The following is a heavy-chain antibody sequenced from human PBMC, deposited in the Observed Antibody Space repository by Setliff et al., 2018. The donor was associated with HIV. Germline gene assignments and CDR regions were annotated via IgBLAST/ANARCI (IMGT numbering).Heavy chain of an antibody. CDR2: INSDGSST. Sequence: GGSLILSCAATGFSFSSSWMHWVRQAPGKGLLWVTRINSDGSSTSYADSVKGRSTISRDNAKNTLYLQMNSLRAEDTAVYYCARDGALDTTGTTIGPPDYWGQGTLVTVSS. V-gene: IGHV3-74*01. CDR1: GFSFSSSW. J-gene: IGHJ4*02. CDR3: ARDGALDTTGTTIGPPDY. D-gene: IGHD1-1*01.